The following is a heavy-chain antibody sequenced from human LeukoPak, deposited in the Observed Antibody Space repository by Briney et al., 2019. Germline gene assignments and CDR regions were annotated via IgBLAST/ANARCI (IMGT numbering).Heavy chain of an antibody. J-gene: IGHJ4*02. CDR1: GGSIRGGGYY. V-gene: IGHV4-31*03. CDR3: ARVSRYGGDAYFDY. D-gene: IGHD4-23*01. CDR2: IYYSGST. Sequence: PSETLSLTCTVSGGSIRGGGYYWSWIRQRPGKGLEWIGYIYYSGSTFYNPSLKSRVTISVDTSNNQFSLNLSFVTAADTAVYYCARVSRYGGDAYFDYWGQGTLVTVSS.